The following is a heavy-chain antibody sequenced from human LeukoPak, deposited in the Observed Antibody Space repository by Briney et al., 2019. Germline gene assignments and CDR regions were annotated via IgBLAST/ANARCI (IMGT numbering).Heavy chain of an antibody. CDR1: GFTFSSYS. CDR3: ARDYDILTGYSRFDP. V-gene: IGHV3-48*02. J-gene: IGHJ5*02. Sequence: GGSLRLSCAASGFTFSSYSMNWVRQAPGKGLEWVSYISRSSRTTYYADPVKGRFTISRDNAKNSLYLRMNSLRDEDTAVYYCARDYDILTGYSRFDPWGQGTLVTVSS. D-gene: IGHD3-9*01. CDR2: ISRSSRTT.